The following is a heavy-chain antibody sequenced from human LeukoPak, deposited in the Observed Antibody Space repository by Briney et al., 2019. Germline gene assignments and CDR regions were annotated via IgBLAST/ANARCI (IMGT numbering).Heavy chain of an antibody. CDR1: GFTFSRHY. J-gene: IGHJ4*02. CDR2: IKQDSSAK. Sequence: GGSLRLSCVASGFTFSRHYMSWVRQAPGKGLEWVANIKQDSSAKAYVDSVKGRFTVSRDNAKNSMSLQMNSLRAEDTAIYYCVRWSYDNSAYYYGHWGQGTLVTVSS. V-gene: IGHV3-7*03. D-gene: IGHD3-22*01. CDR3: VRWSYDNSAYYYGH.